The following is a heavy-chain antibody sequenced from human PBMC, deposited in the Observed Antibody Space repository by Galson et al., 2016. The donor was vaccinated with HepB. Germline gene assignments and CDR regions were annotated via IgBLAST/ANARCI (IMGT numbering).Heavy chain of an antibody. CDR3: ARSFRAYYFDY. CDR1: GYRFSSYY. V-gene: IGHV5-51*01. CDR2: IYPGDSDT. J-gene: IGHJ4*02. Sequence: QSGAEVKKPGESLKISCKGSGYRFSSYYIAWVRQMPGKGLEWMGIIYPGDSDTRYSPSFQGQVTISADKSITTAYLQWSSLKASDTAIYYCARSFRAYYFDYWGQGALVTVSS.